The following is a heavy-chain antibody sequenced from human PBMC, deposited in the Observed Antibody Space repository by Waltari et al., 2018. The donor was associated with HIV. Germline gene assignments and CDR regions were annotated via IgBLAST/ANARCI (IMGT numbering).Heavy chain of an antibody. D-gene: IGHD3-22*01. CDR2: ISGSGGST. J-gene: IGHJ4*02. V-gene: IGHV3-23*01. Sequence: EVQLLESGGGLVQPGGSLRLSCAASGFTFSSYAMRWVRQAPGKGVEWVSAISGSGGSTYYADSVKGRFTISRDNSKNTLYLQMNSLRAEDTAVYYCAKNLYYYDTMGYWGQGTLVTVSS. CDR1: GFTFSSYA. CDR3: AKNLYYYDTMGY.